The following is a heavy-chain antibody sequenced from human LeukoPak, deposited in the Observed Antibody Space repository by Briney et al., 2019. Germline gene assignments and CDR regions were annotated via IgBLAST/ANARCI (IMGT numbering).Heavy chain of an antibody. CDR2: ISSSSSYI. V-gene: IGHV3-21*01. Sequence: GGSLRLSCAASGFTFDTYSMNWVRQAPGKGLEWVSSISSSSSYIYYAVSVKGRFTISRDNAKNSLYLQMNSLRAEDTAVYYCARDNSGYLYRFDYWGQGTLVTVSS. J-gene: IGHJ4*02. CDR3: ARDNSGYLYRFDY. D-gene: IGHD3-22*01. CDR1: GFTFDTYS.